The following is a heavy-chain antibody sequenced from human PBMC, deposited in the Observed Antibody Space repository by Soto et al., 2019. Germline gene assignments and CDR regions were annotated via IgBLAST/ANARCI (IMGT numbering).Heavy chain of an antibody. CDR2: ISYDGSNK. Sequence: QVQLVESGGGVVQPGRSLRLSCAASGFTFSSYAMHWVRQAPGKGLEWVAVISYDGSNKYYADSVKGRFTISRDNSKNTLYLQMNSLRAEDTAVYYCARGRGARFEYYYDSSGMDVWGQVTTVTVSS. CDR1: GFTFSSYA. V-gene: IGHV3-30-3*01. D-gene: IGHD3-22*01. CDR3: ARGRGARFEYYYDSSGMDV. J-gene: IGHJ6*02.